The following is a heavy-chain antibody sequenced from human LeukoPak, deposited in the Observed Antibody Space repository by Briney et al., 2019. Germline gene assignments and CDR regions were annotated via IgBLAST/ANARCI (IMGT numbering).Heavy chain of an antibody. J-gene: IGHJ3*02. CDR3: ARGGAYCGGDCYNAFDI. CDR2: ISSSSTYI. Sequence: PGGSLRLSCAASGFTFSAYSMNWVRQAPGKGLGWVSSISSSSTYIYYADSLKGRFTISRDNAKNSLYLQMNSLRAEDTAVYYCARGGAYCGGDCYNAFDIWGQGTMVTVSS. V-gene: IGHV3-21*01. D-gene: IGHD2-21*02. CDR1: GFTFSAYS.